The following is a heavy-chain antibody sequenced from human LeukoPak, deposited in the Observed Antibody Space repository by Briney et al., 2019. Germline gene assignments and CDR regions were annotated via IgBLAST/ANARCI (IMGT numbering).Heavy chain of an antibody. CDR2: IYNVGNT. V-gene: IGHV4-59*01. Sequence: SETLSLTCSDSGGYISSYYWNWIRQPPGKRLEWIGYIYNVGNTNYNPSLKSRVTISVDTSKNQFSLKLSSVTAADTAVYYCARGLLWFGQLTYYFDSWGQGNLVTVSS. CDR3: ARGLLWFGQLTYYFDS. CDR1: GGYISSYY. D-gene: IGHD3-10*01. J-gene: IGHJ4*02.